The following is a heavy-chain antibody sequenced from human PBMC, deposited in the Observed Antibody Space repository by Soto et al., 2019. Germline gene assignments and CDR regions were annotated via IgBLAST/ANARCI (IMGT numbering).Heavy chain of an antibody. D-gene: IGHD3-3*01. V-gene: IGHV4-30-4*02. CDR1: GGSISSGDYY. CDR3: AREVVAGSGSVRSYGMDV. J-gene: IGHJ6*04. Sequence: SETLSLTCTVSGGSISSGDYYWSWIRQPPGKALEWIGYIYYSGSTYYNPSLKSRVTISVDTSKNQCSVSLSSVTATETAVYYCAREVVAGSGSVRSYGMDVWGRGTT. CDR2: IYYSGST.